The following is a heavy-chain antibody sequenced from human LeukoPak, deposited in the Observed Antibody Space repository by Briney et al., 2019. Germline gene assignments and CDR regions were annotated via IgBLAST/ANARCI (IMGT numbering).Heavy chain of an antibody. J-gene: IGHJ4*02. Sequence: PGGSLRLSCAASGFTFDIYEMNWVRQAPGKGLEWISYISSDRNVIYYADSVKGRFTISRDNAKYSLYLQMNSLRAEDTAVYYCAGSKYPEPQDLNFWSQGTLVAVSS. CDR1: GFTFDIYE. CDR3: AGSKYPEPQDLNF. D-gene: IGHD4-11*01. V-gene: IGHV3-48*03. CDR2: ISSDRNVI.